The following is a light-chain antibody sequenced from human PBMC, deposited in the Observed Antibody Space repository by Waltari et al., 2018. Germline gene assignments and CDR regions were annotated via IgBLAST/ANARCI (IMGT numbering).Light chain of an antibody. J-gene: IGLJ3*02. CDR3: AAWDDRMNGHWV. Sequence: QSVLTQPPSASGTPGQRVTISCSGSSSNIGDNVVNWYQQLPGKAPKHLIYRNDQRPSGVPDRFSASKSGTSASLAISGLQSEDEADYYCAAWDDRMNGHWVFGGGTKVTVL. CDR2: RND. CDR1: SSNIGDNV. V-gene: IGLV1-44*01.